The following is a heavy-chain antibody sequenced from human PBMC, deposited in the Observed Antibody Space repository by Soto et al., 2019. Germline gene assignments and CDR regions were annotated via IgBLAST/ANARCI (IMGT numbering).Heavy chain of an antibody. CDR3: AKDRITIFGVVTPHDAFDI. Sequence: GGSLRLSCAASGFTFSSYAMSWVHQAPGKGLEWVSAISGSGGSTYYADSVKGRFTISRDNSKNTLYLQMNSLRAEDTAVYYCAKDRITIFGVVTPHDAFDIWGQGTMVTVSS. D-gene: IGHD3-3*01. V-gene: IGHV3-23*01. J-gene: IGHJ3*02. CDR2: ISGSGGST. CDR1: GFTFSSYA.